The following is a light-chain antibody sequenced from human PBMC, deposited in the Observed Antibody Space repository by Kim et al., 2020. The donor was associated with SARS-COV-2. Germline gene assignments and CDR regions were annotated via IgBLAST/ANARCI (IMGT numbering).Light chain of an antibody. J-gene: IGLJ1*01. CDR1: SSDIGHANY. CDR2: NVA. Sequence: GQSITISGTGSSSDIGHANYVSWYQQYPGKAPKLMIFNVAQRPSGISNRFSGSKSGDTASLTISGLQAEDEADYYCSSYTTSASYVFGTGTKVTVL. CDR3: SSYTTSASYV. V-gene: IGLV2-14*04.